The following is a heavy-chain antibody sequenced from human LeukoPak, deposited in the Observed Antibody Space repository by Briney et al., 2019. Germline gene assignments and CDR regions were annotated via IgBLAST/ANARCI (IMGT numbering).Heavy chain of an antibody. CDR2: IYYSGST. Sequence: SETLSLTCTVSGGSISSYYWSWIRQPPGKGLEWIGYIYYSGSTNYNPSLKSRATISVDTSKNQFSLKLSSVTAADTAVYYCASASVITFGGEFDYWGQGTLVTVSS. CDR1: GGSISSYY. CDR3: ASASVITFGGEFDY. D-gene: IGHD3-16*01. J-gene: IGHJ4*02. V-gene: IGHV4-59*08.